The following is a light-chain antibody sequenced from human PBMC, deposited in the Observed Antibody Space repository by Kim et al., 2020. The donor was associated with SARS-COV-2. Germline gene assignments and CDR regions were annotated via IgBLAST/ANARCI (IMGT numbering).Light chain of an antibody. J-gene: IGLJ2*01. V-gene: IGLV3-19*01. CDR2: GKN. Sequence: SSELTQDPAVSVALGQTVRITCQGDSLRRYYATWYQQKSGQAPVLVFYGKNNRPSVIPDRFSGSSSGNTASLTITGAQAADDADYYCKSRDSRGKVVFGGGTKVTVL. CDR1: SLRRYY. CDR3: KSRDSRGKVV.